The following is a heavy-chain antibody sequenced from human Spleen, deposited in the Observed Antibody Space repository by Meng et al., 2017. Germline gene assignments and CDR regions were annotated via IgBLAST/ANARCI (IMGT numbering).Heavy chain of an antibody. J-gene: IGHJ4*02. D-gene: IGHD1-1*01. V-gene: IGHV1-2*07. CDR3: ARLEGG. CDR2: INPNNGYT. CDR1: GYNFIGYW. Sequence: QVHLVQSGTEVKTPGASVKVSCKASGYNFIGYWLYWIRQAPGQGLEWIAWINPNNGYTKYAHKFLGRVAVTRDTSTSSVYMEMSRLTYDDTAAYYCARLEGGWGQGTLVTVSS.